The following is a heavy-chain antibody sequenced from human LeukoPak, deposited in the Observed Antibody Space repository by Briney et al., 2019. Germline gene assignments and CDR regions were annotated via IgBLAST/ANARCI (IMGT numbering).Heavy chain of an antibody. D-gene: IGHD2-8*01. Sequence: ASIKVSCKASRYSFTGYFIHWVRQAPRQGLEWMGWINPDGDVTKSAQKFQGRVTMTSDKSINTVYMELSGLTSDDTALYYCASDPNHYYYMDFWGKGTTVSVSS. CDR2: INPDGDVT. CDR1: RYSFTGYF. CDR3: ASDPNHYYYMDF. J-gene: IGHJ6*03. V-gene: IGHV1-2*02.